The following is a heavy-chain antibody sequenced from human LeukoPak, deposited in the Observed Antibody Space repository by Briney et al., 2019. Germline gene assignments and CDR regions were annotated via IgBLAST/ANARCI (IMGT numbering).Heavy chain of an antibody. D-gene: IGHD3-22*01. J-gene: IGHJ4*02. CDR2: ISGSGGST. CDR3: AKDGRYDSSGYAFDY. CDR1: GFTFSSYA. Sequence: SGGSLRLSCAASGFTFSSYAMSWVRQAPGKGLEWVSAISGSGGSTYYADSVKGRFTISRDNSKNTLYLQMNSLRAEDTAVYYCAKDGRYDSSGYAFDYWGQGTLVTVSS. V-gene: IGHV3-23*01.